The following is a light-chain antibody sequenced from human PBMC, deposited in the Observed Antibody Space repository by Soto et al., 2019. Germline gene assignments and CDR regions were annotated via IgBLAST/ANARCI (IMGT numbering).Light chain of an antibody. CDR3: QHLNGYHRT. J-gene: IGKJ1*01. Sequence: DIQLTQSPSFLSASVGDRVTITCRASRAISTNLAWYQQEPGKAPKLVIYAASTLQSGVPSRFIGSGSWTEFTLPISSLQPEDFATYSCQHLNGYHRTFGHGTKVEIK. CDR2: AAS. V-gene: IGKV1-9*01. CDR1: RAISTN.